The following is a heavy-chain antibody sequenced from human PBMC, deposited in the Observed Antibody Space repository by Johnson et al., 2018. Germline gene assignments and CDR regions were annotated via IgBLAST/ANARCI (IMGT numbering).Heavy chain of an antibody. V-gene: IGHV4-59*01. CDR1: GGSIGNYY. Sequence: VQLVESGPGLVKPSETLSLTCTVSGGSIGNYYWSWIRQPPGKGLEWIGHINYSGSTNYNPSLKSRVTISVDTSKNQFSLKVNSVTAADTAVYYCARGFYFDYWGQGTLVAVSS. CDR3: ARGFYFDY. J-gene: IGHJ4*02. CDR2: INYSGST.